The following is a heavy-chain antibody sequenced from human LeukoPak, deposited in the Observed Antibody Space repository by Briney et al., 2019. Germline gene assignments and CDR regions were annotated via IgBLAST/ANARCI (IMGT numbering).Heavy chain of an antibody. CDR3: AREPDSSGYYYVDY. CDR1: GGTFSSYA. Sequence: SVKVSCKASGGTFSSYAISWVRQAPGQGLEWMGRIIPILGIANYAQKFQGRVTITADKSTSTAYMELSSLRSEDTAVYYCAREPDSSGYYYVDYWGQGTLVTLSS. J-gene: IGHJ4*02. V-gene: IGHV1-69*04. CDR2: IIPILGIA. D-gene: IGHD3-22*01.